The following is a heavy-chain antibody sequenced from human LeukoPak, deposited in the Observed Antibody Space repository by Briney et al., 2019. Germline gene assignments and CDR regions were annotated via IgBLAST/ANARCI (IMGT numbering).Heavy chain of an antibody. CDR1: GFTFSSYS. D-gene: IGHD6-19*01. CDR2: ISSSSSYI. J-gene: IGHJ4*02. Sequence: GGSLRLSRAASGFTFSSYSMNWVRQAPGKGLEWVSSISSSSSYIYYADSVKGRFTISRDNAKNSLYLQMNSLRAEDTAVYYCASGSGWSRFDYWGQGTLVTVSS. V-gene: IGHV3-21*01. CDR3: ASGSGWSRFDY.